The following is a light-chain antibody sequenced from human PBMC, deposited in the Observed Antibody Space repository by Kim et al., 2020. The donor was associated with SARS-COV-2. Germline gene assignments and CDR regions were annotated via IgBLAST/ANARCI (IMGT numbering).Light chain of an antibody. Sequence: DIVMTQSPDSLAVSLSERATINCKSSQSVLYSSNNKNFLAWYQQKPGQPPKLLIYWASIRESGVPDRFSGSGSGTDFTLTISSLQAEDVAVYYCQQYYSTPRTFGGGTKVDIK. V-gene: IGKV4-1*01. J-gene: IGKJ4*01. CDR1: QSVLYSSNNKNF. CDR2: WAS. CDR3: QQYYSTPRT.